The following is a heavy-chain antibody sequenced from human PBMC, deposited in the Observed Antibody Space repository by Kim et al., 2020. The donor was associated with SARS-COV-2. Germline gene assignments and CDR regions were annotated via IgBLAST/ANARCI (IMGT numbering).Heavy chain of an antibody. J-gene: IGHJ4*02. CDR3: ARGGGANWLGQTFDY. CDR1: GFTFSTYA. D-gene: IGHD1-1*01. V-gene: IGHV3-30*04. Sequence: GGSLRLSCAASGFTFSTYAMHWVRQAPGKGLEWVALISYDGRNKYHTDSVNGRFTISRDNSKNTLYLQMNSLRPEDTAVYYCARGGGANWLGQTFDYWGQGNLVTASS. CDR2: ISYDGRNK.